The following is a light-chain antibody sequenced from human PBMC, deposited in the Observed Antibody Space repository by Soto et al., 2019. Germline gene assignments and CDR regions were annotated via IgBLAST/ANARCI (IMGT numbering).Light chain of an antibody. J-gene: IGKJ1*01. Sequence: EIVMTQSPATLSVSPGERATLSCRASQSVSSNLAWYQQKPGQAPRLLIYSTSSRATGIPDRFSGSGSGTDFTLTISRLEPDDFATYYCQQYNSYSPWTFGQGTKVDIK. CDR2: STS. V-gene: IGKV3D-15*01. CDR3: QQYNSYSPWT. CDR1: QSVSSN.